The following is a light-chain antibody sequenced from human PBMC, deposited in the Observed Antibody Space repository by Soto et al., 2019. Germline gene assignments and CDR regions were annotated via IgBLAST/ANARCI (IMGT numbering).Light chain of an antibody. CDR1: QAISNY. J-gene: IGKJ4*01. CDR3: QQYHNLIT. Sequence: DIQMTQSPSSLSASVGDRVTITCQASQAISNYLNWYQQKPGNAPRLLIYDISKLETGVPSRFSGSGSGTDFSFTISSLQPEDVGTYYCQQYHNLITFGGGTKVEIK. CDR2: DIS. V-gene: IGKV1-33*01.